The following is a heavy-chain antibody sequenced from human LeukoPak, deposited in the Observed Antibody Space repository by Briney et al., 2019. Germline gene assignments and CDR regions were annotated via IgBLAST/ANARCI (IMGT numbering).Heavy chain of an antibody. V-gene: IGHV4-39*01. Sequence: SETLSLTCTVSGGSISSSSYYWGWIRQPPGKGLEWIGEINHSGSTNYNPSLKSRVTISVDTSKNQFSLKLSSVTAADTAVYYCARQGYWHDAFDIWGQGTMVTVSS. CDR1: GGSISSSSYY. CDR2: INHSGST. J-gene: IGHJ3*02. D-gene: IGHD2-8*02. CDR3: ARQGYWHDAFDI.